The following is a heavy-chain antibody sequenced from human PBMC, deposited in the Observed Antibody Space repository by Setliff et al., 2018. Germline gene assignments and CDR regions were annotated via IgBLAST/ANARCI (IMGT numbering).Heavy chain of an antibody. Sequence: ASVKVSCKASGGTFSSYGISWVRQAPGQGLEWMGWISAYNGNTKSAQKFQGRVTITTDESTSTAYMELSSLRSEDTAVYYCARAQVAVAGTIFDYWGQGTLVTVSS. CDR3: ARAQVAVAGTIFDY. D-gene: IGHD6-19*01. CDR1: GGTFSSYG. J-gene: IGHJ4*02. V-gene: IGHV1-18*01. CDR2: ISAYNGNT.